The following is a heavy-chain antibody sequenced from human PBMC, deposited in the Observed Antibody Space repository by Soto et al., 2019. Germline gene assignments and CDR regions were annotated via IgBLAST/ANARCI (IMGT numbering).Heavy chain of an antibody. Sequence: GASVKVSCKVSGYTLTELSMHWVRQAPGKGLEWMGGFDPEDGETIYAQKFQGRVTMTEDTSTDTAYMELSSLRSEDTAVYYCATVYFGDGYSYGCVINEFDYWGQGTLVTVSS. D-gene: IGHD5-18*01. J-gene: IGHJ4*02. CDR1: GYTLTELS. CDR2: FDPEDGET. CDR3: ATVYFGDGYSYGCVINEFDY. V-gene: IGHV1-24*01.